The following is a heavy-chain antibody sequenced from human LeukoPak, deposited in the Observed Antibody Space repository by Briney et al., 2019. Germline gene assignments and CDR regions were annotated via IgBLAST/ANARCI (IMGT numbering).Heavy chain of an antibody. D-gene: IGHD2-2*01. J-gene: IGHJ5*02. V-gene: IGHV1-2*02. CDR1: GYTFTGYY. CDR3: ARDPDIVVVPAADSSGFDP. CDR2: INPNSGGT. Sequence: GASVKVSCKASGYTFTGYYMHWVRQAPGQGLEWMGWINPNSGGTNYAQKFQGRVTMTRDTSISTAYMELSRLRSDDTAVYYCARDPDIVVVPAADSSGFDPWGQGTLVTVSS.